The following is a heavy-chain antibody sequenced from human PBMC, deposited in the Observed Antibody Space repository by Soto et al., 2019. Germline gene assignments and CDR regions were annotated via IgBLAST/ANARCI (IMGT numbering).Heavy chain of an antibody. J-gene: IGHJ6*02. CDR1: GGSIRSYY. CDR3: ARGYSYGLYYYYYGMDG. D-gene: IGHD5-18*01. V-gene: IGHV4-59*01. Sequence: SETLSLTCTVSGGSIRSYYWSWIRQPPGKGLEWIGYIYYSGSTNYNPSLKSRVTISVDTSTNQFSLKLSSVTAADTALYYCARGYSYGLYYYYYGMDGWGQGTTVTVS. CDR2: IYYSGST.